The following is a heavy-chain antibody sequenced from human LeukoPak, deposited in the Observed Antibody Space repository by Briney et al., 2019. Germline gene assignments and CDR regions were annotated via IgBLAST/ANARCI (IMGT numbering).Heavy chain of an antibody. CDR3: TAGSRRDVYEY. J-gene: IGHJ4*02. CDR1: GFTFSNNW. V-gene: IGHV3-74*01. Sequence: GGSLRLSCTASGFTFSNNWVHWVGQAPEKGLVWVSRINRDGSFKTYADLVKGRISMSRDNAKNTVYLQINSLRVEDTAVYYCTAGSRRDVYEYWGQGTLATVSS. CDR2: INRDGSFK. D-gene: IGHD5-24*01.